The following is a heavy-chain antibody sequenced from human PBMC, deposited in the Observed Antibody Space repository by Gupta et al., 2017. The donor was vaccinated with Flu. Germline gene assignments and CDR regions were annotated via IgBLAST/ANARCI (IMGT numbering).Heavy chain of an antibody. CDR1: GFTLSRYG. Sequence: QVQLVESGGGVVQPARSLRLSCAASGFTLSRYGMHWVRQAPGKGLEWVAVISYDGSNKYYADSVKGRFTISRDNSKNTLYLQMNSLRAEDTAVYYGAKSRIVVVTAPLDYWGQGTLVTVSS. CDR2: ISYDGSNK. D-gene: IGHD2-21*02. CDR3: AKSRIVVVTAPLDY. V-gene: IGHV3-30*18. J-gene: IGHJ4*02.